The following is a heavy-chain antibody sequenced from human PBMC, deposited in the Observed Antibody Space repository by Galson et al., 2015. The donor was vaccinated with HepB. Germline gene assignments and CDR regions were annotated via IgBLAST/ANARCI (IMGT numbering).Heavy chain of an antibody. J-gene: IGHJ3*02. CDR3: ASQGGIAAAGDDAFDI. D-gene: IGHD6-13*01. CDR1: GYSFTSYW. CDR2: IYPGDSDT. V-gene: IGHV5-51*01. Sequence: QSGAEVKKPGESLKISCKGSGYSFTSYWIGWVRQMPGKGLEWMGIIYPGDSDTRYSPSFQGQVTISADKSISTAYLQWSSLKASDTAMYYCASQGGIAAAGDDAFDIWGQGTMVTVSS.